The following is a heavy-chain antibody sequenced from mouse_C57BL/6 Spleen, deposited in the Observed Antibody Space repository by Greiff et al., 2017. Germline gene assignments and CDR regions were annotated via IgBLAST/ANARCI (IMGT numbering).Heavy chain of an antibody. CDR2: INPSSGDT. Sequence: VQLQQSGAELARPGASVKMSCKASGYTFTSYTMHWVKQRPGQGLEWIGYINPSSGDTKYNQKFKDKATLTADTSASTAYMQLSSLTSEDTAVYYCTLKWDGNPFADWGQGTLVTVSA. D-gene: IGHD4-1*01. CDR1: GYTFTSYT. CDR3: TLKWDGNPFAD. V-gene: IGHV1-4*01. J-gene: IGHJ3*01.